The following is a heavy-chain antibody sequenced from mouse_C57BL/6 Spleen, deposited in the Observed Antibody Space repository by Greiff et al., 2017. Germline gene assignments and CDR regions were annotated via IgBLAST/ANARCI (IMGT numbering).Heavy chain of an antibody. J-gene: IGHJ1*03. V-gene: IGHV14-1*01. D-gene: IGHD2-5*01. CDR1: GFNIKDYY. CDR2: IDPGDGDT. CDR3: TTAYSNYGDWYFDV. Sequence: VQLQQSGAELVRPGASVKLSCTASGFNIKDYYMHWVKQRPEQGLEWIGRIDPGDGDTEYAPKFQGRATMTADTSSNTAYLQLSSLTSEDTAVYYCTTAYSNYGDWYFDVWGTGTTVTVSS.